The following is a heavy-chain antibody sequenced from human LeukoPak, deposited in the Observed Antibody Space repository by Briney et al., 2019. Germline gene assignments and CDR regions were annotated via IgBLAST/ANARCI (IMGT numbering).Heavy chain of an antibody. J-gene: IGHJ4*02. CDR1: GGSISSSSYY. Sequence: SETLSLTCTVSGGSISSSSYYWGWIRQPPGKGLEWIGNIYYSGSTYYNPSLKSRVTISVDTSKNQFSLKLSSVTAADTAVYYCARLVYSSSSFFDYWGQGTLVTVSS. D-gene: IGHD6-6*01. CDR2: IYYSGST. V-gene: IGHV4-39*01. CDR3: ARLVYSSSSFFDY.